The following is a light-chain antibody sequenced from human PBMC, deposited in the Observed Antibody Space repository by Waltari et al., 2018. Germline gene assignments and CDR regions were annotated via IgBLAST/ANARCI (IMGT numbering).Light chain of an antibody. CDR2: DDS. V-gene: IGLV3-21*03. CDR3: QVWDSSSDHVV. J-gene: IGLJ2*01. Sequence: SYVLTQPPSVSVAPGKTARITCGGNNIGSKSVHWYQQKPGQAPVLGVVDDSYRSAGIPGRFSGSNSGTTATLTISRVEAGDEADYYCQVWDSSSDHVVFGGGTKLTVL. CDR1: NIGSKS.